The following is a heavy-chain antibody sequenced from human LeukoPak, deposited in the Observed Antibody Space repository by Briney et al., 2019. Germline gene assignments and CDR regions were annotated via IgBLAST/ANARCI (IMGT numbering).Heavy chain of an antibody. D-gene: IGHD2-15*01. CDR1: GYTFTGYY. CDR2: INPNSGGT. J-gene: IGHJ4*02. Sequence: ASVKVSCKASGYTFTGYYMHWVRQAPGQGLEWMGWINPNSGGTNYAQKFQGRVTMTRDTSISTAYMELGRLRSDDTAVYYCARGLLYCSGGSCHTDYWGQGTLVTVSS. V-gene: IGHV1-2*02. CDR3: ARGLLYCSGGSCHTDY.